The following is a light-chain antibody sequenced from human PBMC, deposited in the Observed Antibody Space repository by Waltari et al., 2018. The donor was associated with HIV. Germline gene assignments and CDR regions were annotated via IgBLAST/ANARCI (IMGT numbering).Light chain of an antibody. CDR1: SSDVGAYDY. Sequence: QSALTQPASVSASPGQSITISCPGTSSDVGAYDYASWYQQHPGKVPKLLIYDVYMRPSRISNRFSGSKSGNTASLTISGLRDEDEADYYCASFTSGRLNVFGTGTKVTVL. CDR3: ASFTSGRLNV. V-gene: IGLV2-14*03. CDR2: DVY. J-gene: IGLJ1*01.